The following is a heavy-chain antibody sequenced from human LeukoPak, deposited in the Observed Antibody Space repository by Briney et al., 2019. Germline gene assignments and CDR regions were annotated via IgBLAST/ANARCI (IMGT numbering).Heavy chain of an antibody. CDR3: VRGGGWYADY. J-gene: IGHJ4*02. Sequence: QSGGSLRLSCAASGFTFSRYWMHWVRQAPGKGLMWVSRISPDGSTTLYADSVKGRFTISRDNAKNTLYLQMNSLRAEDTAVYYCVRGGGWYADYWGQGTLVTVSS. D-gene: IGHD6-19*01. CDR1: GFTFSRYW. V-gene: IGHV3-74*03. CDR2: ISPDGSTT.